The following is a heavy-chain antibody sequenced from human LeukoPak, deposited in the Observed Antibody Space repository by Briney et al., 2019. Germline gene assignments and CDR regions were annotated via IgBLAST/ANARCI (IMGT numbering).Heavy chain of an antibody. Sequence: SGGSLRLSCAASGFTFSSYAMSWVRQAPGKGLEWVSYISSSGSTIYYADSVKGRFTISRDNAKNSLYLQMNSLRAEDTAVYYCARGGYSSSWYRGGYYYYYMDVWGKGTTVTVSS. CDR3: ARGGYSSSWYRGGYYYYYMDV. J-gene: IGHJ6*03. CDR2: ISSSGSTI. V-gene: IGHV3-48*04. CDR1: GFTFSSYA. D-gene: IGHD6-13*01.